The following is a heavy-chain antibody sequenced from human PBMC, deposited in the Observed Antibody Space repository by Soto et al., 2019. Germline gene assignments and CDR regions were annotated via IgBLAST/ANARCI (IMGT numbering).Heavy chain of an antibody. D-gene: IGHD1-7*01. Sequence: GGSLRLSCAASGFTFSSYSMHWVRQAPGKGLEWVAVISYDGSNKYYADSVKGRFTISRDNSKNTLYLQMNSLRAEDTAVYYCARDPYSETTPYYYYGMDVWGQGTTVTVSS. CDR2: ISYDGSNK. CDR3: ARDPYSETTPYYYYGMDV. V-gene: IGHV3-30*03. CDR1: GFTFSSYS. J-gene: IGHJ6*02.